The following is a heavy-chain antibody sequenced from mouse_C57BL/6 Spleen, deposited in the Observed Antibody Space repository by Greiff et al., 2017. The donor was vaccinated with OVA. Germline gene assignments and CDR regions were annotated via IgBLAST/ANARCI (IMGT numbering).Heavy chain of an antibody. D-gene: IGHD1-1*01. J-gene: IGHJ1*03. V-gene: IGHV1-52*01. CDR3: ARNYYGSSYVDWYFDV. CDR1: GYTFTSYW. CDR2: IDPSDSET. Sequence: QVQLQQPGAELVRPGSSVKLSCKASGYTFTSYWMHWVKQRPIQGLEWIGNIDPSDSETHYNQKFKDKATLTVDKSSSTAYMQLSSLTSEDSAVXYCARNYYGSSYVDWYFDVWGTGTTVTVSS.